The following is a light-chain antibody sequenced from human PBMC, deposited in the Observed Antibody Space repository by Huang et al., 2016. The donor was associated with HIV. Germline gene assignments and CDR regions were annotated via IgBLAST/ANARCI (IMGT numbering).Light chain of an antibody. CDR2: SAS. CDR1: QNINTF. V-gene: IGKV1-39*01. Sequence: DIQMTQSPSSLSTFVGDRVTITCRASQNINTFLHWYQEKPGKAPRLLIYSASRLEHGVPSRFSGSASGTEFTLTVSSVQPDDSATYYCQQTYRTPYTFGQGTKLDI. J-gene: IGKJ2*01. CDR3: QQTYRTPYT.